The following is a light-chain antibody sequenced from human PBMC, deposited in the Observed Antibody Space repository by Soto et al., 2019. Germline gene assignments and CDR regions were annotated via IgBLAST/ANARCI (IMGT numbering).Light chain of an antibody. J-gene: IGKJ2*01. CDR3: QQYDKWPHT. CDR2: YAS. Sequence: EMVMTQSPATLSVSPGERATLSCRASQNLSRNLAWYQQQPGQAPRLLIFYASTRATGIPARFSGSGSGTAFTLTISGLQSEDFAVYYCQQYDKWPHTFGQGTKLEIK. CDR1: QNLSRN. V-gene: IGKV3-15*01.